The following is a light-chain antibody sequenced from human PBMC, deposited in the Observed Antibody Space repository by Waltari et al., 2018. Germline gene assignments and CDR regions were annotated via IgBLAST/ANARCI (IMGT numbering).Light chain of an antibody. CDR1: QSVGSY. CDR3: QQRSDWPRT. CDR2: DAS. V-gene: IGKV3-11*01. J-gene: IGKJ1*01. Sequence: EILLTQSPATLSLSPGERATLSCRASQSVGSYLAWYQQKRGQAPRLLIYDASNRATGIPARFSGSGSGTDFTLTISSLEPEDFAVYYCQQRSDWPRTFGQGTKVDIK.